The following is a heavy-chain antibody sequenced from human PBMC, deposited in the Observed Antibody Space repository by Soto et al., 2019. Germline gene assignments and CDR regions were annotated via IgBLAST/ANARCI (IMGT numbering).Heavy chain of an antibody. J-gene: IGHJ4*02. V-gene: IGHV3-74*01. D-gene: IGHD1-26*01. Sequence: GWSLRLSCAASGFTFSSYAMSLVRQAPGKGLVWVSRIYFDGITTNYADSVKGRLTVSRDNAKNTVYLHVNTLRDEDTAVYYCARGGAMGVEYWGEGTLVTVSS. CDR3: ARGGAMGVEY. CDR1: GFTFSSYA. CDR2: IYFDGITT.